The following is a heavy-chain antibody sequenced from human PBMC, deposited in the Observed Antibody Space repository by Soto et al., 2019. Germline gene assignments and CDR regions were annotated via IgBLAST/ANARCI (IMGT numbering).Heavy chain of an antibody. D-gene: IGHD2-15*01. CDR2: ISSSSSYI. J-gene: IGHJ6*02. CDR1: GFTFSSYS. Sequence: EVQLVESGGGLVKPGGSLRLSCAASGFTFSSYSMNWVRQAPGKGLEWVSSISSSSSYIYYADSVKGRFTISRDNAKNSLYLQMNSLRAEDTAVYYCARIGYCSGGSCYSSYYYYGMDVWGQGTTVTVSS. V-gene: IGHV3-21*01. CDR3: ARIGYCSGGSCYSSYYYYGMDV.